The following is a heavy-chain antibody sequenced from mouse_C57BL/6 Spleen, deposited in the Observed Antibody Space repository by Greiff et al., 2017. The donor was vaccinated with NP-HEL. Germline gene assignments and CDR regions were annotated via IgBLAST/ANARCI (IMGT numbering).Heavy chain of an antibody. J-gene: IGHJ4*01. CDR2: ISSGGDYI. V-gene: IGHV5-9-1*02. CDR1: GFTFSSYA. CDR3: TRDLLEGAMDY. Sequence: EVQGVESGEGLVKPGGSLKLSCAASGFTFSSYAMSWVRQTPEKRLEWVAYISSGGDYIYYADTVKGRFTISRDNARNTLYLQMSSLKSEDTAMYYCTRDLLEGAMDYWGQGTSVTVSS. D-gene: IGHD1-1*01.